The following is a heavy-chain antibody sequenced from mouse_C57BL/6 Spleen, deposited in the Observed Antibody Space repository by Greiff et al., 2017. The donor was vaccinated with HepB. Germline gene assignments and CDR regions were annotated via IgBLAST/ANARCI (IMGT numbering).Heavy chain of an antibody. D-gene: IGHD2-4*01. J-gene: IGHJ3*01. CDR3: ARRDDYDEAY. CDR2: IDPSDSYT. CDR1: GYTFTSYW. V-gene: IGHV1-50*01. Sequence: QVQLQQSGAELVKPGASVKLSCKASGYTFTSYWMQWVKQRPGQGLEWIGEIDPSDSYTNYNQKVKGKATLTVDTSSSTAYMQLSSLPSEDSAVYYCARRDDYDEAYWGQVTLVTVSA.